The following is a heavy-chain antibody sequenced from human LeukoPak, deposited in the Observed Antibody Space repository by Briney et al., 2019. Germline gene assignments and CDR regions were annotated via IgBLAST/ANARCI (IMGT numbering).Heavy chain of an antibody. CDR2: INPNSGGT. Sequence: ASVKVSCKASGYSFNDKYLHWVRQAPGQGLEWMGSINPNSGGTNYAQKFQGRVTMTEDTSTDTAYMELSSLRSEDTAVYYCATGAYGDYETHYFDYWGQGTLVTVSS. CDR3: ATGAYGDYETHYFDY. D-gene: IGHD4-17*01. CDR1: GYSFNDKY. V-gene: IGHV1-2*02. J-gene: IGHJ4*02.